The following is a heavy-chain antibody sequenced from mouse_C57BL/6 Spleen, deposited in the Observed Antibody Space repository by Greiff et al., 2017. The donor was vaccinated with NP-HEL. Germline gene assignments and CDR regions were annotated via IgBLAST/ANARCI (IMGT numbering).Heavy chain of an antibody. CDR3: SRWDGYYFYAIDY. V-gene: IGHV1-54*01. Sequence: QVQLQQSGAELVRPGTSVKVSCKASGYAFTNYLIEWVKQRPGQGLEWIGVINPGSGGTNYNEKFKGKATLTADKSSSTAYMQLSSLTSEDSAVYFCSRWDGYYFYAIDYWGQGTSVTVSS. CDR2: INPGSGGT. D-gene: IGHD2-3*01. J-gene: IGHJ4*01. CDR1: GYAFTNYL.